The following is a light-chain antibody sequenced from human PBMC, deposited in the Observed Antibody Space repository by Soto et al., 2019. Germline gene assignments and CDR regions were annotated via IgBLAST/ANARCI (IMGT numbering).Light chain of an antibody. J-gene: IGLJ3*02. CDR2: EGS. V-gene: IGLV2-23*01. CDR1: SSDVGVYNR. Sequence: QSALTQPASVSGSPGQSITISCTGTSSDVGVYNRVSWYQHHPGKAPKLMIYEGSQRPSGVSNRFSGSKSGNTASLTISGLQAEDEADYYCYSYAPSSTGMFGGGTKLTVL. CDR3: YSYAPSSTGM.